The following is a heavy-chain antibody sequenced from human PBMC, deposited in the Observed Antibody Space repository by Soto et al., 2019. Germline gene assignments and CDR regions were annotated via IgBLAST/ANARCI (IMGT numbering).Heavy chain of an antibody. CDR1: GGTFSSYA. V-gene: IGHV1-69*13. D-gene: IGHD2-15*01. Sequence: SVKVSCKASGGTFSSYAISWVRQAPGQGLEWMGGIIPIFGTANYAQKFQGRVTITADESTSTAYMELSSLRSEDTAVYYCANRAVALRSYYFDYWGQGTLVTVSS. CDR2: IIPIFGTA. J-gene: IGHJ4*02. CDR3: ANRAVALRSYYFDY.